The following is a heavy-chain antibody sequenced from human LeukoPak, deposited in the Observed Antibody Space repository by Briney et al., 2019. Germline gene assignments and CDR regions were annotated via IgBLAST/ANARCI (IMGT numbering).Heavy chain of an antibody. V-gene: IGHV4-59*01. CDR2: IYYSGST. CDR1: GGSISSYY. Sequence: PSETLSLTCTVSGGSISSYYWSWIRQPPGKGLEWIGYIYYSGSTNYNPSLKSRVTISVDTSKNQFSLKLSSVTAADTAVYYCARVEACSSTSCYEGAFDIWGQGTMVTVSS. CDR3: ARVEACSSTSCYEGAFDI. D-gene: IGHD2-2*01. J-gene: IGHJ3*02.